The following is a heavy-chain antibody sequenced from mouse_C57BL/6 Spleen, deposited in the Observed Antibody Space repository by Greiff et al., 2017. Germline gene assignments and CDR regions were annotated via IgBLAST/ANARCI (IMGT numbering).Heavy chain of an antibody. CDR2: INPSSGYT. J-gene: IGHJ1*03. V-gene: IGHV1-7*01. Sequence: VKLVESGAELAKPGASVKLSCKASGYTFTSYWMHWVKQRPGQGLEWIGYINPSSGYTKYNQKFKDKATLTADKSSSTAYMQLSSLTYEDSAVYYGARGTNWDAWYFVVWGTGTTVTVSS. CDR1: GYTFTSYW. D-gene: IGHD4-1*01. CDR3: ARGTNWDAWYFVV.